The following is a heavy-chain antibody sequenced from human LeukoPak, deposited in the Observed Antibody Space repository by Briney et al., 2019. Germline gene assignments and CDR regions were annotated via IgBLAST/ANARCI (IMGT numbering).Heavy chain of an antibody. CDR2: INHSGST. Sequence: PSETLSLTCAVYGGSFSGYYWSWIRQPPGKGLEWIGEINHSGSTNYNPSLKSRVTISVDTSKNQFSLKLSSVTAADTAVYYCARGRSISSWYRFYYYMDVWGKGTTVTVSS. V-gene: IGHV4-34*01. CDR1: GGSFSGYY. J-gene: IGHJ6*03. CDR3: ARGRSISSWYRFYYYMDV. D-gene: IGHD6-13*01.